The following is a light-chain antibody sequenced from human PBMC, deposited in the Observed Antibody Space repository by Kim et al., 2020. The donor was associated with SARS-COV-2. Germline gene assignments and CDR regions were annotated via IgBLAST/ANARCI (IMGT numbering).Light chain of an antibody. J-gene: IGLJ2*01. Sequence: SYELTQPLSVSVALGQTARITCGGYNIGSKNVNWYQQKPGQAPVLVIYRDSNPHSGIPVRFSGSNSGNTATLTIIRAQAGDEADYYCQVWDISNVVFGGG. CDR1: NIGSKN. CDR2: RDS. CDR3: QVWDISNVV. V-gene: IGLV3-9*01.